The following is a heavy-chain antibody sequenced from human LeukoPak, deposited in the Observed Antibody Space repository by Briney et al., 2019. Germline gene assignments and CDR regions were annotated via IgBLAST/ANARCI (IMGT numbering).Heavy chain of an antibody. Sequence: GGSLRLSCAASGFTFSSYAMHWVRQAPGKGLEWVAVISYDGSNKYYADSVKGRFTISRDNSKNMLYLQMNSLRAEDTAVYYCAKWKYSNSGIDDYWGQGTLVTVSP. CDR3: AKWKYSNSGIDDY. CDR1: GFTFSSYA. CDR2: ISYDGSNK. V-gene: IGHV3-30-3*02. D-gene: IGHD6-6*01. J-gene: IGHJ4*02.